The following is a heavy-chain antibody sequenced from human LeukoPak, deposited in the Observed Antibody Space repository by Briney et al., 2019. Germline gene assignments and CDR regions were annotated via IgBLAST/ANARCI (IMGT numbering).Heavy chain of an antibody. CDR2: IYTSGST. CDR1: GGSFSGYY. CDR3: ARAGYCSSTSCYRFDP. D-gene: IGHD2-2*02. J-gene: IGHJ5*02. V-gene: IGHV4-59*10. Sequence: PSETLSLTCAVYGGSFSGYYWSWIRQPAGKGLEWIGRIYTSGSTNYNPSLKSRVTMSVDTSKNQFSLKLSSVTAADTAVYYCARAGYCSSTSCYRFDPWGQGTLVTVSS.